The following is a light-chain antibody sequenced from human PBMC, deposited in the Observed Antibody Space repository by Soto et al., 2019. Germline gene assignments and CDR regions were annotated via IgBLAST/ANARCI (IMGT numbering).Light chain of an antibody. Sequence: EIQSTQSPSSLCAALRARATITGRSSQGISSYLAWYQQKPGKAPKLLLYAASTLQSGVPPRFSGRGSGTDFTLTISSLQSEDFAVYYCQQYNNWPSWTFGQGTKLDIK. CDR3: QQYNNWPSWT. CDR2: AAS. J-gene: IGKJ1*01. CDR1: QGISSY. V-gene: IGKV1-9*01.